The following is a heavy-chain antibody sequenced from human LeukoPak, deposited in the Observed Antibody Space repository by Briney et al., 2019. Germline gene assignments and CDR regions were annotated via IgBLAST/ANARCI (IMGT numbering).Heavy chain of an antibody. D-gene: IGHD3-22*01. CDR1: GYTFTSYW. CDR3: ARPSSGYYYPDF. V-gene: IGHV5-51*01. CDR2: IYPGDSDT. Sequence: GESLKISCKGSGYTFTSYWIAWVRQMPGKGLEWMGIIYPGDSDTIYGPSFQGQVTISADKSISTAYLQWSSLKASDTAMYYCARPSSGYYYPDFWGQGTLVTVSS. J-gene: IGHJ4*02.